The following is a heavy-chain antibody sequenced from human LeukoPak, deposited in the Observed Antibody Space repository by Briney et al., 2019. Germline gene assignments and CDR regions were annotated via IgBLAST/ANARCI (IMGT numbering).Heavy chain of an antibody. J-gene: IGHJ3*02. Sequence: PGGSLRLSCAASGFTFHSHSMNWVRQAPGKGLEWVSSISMTSSYIYYADSVKGRFTISRDNAKNSLYLHMNSLRAEDTAVYYCARDSSGDAFDIWGQGTMVTVSS. V-gene: IGHV3-21*01. CDR1: GFTFHSHS. CDR2: ISMTSSYI. D-gene: IGHD3-22*01. CDR3: ARDSSGDAFDI.